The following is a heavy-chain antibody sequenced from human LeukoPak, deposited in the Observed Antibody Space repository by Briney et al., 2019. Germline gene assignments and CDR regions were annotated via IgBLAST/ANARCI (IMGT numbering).Heavy chain of an antibody. D-gene: IGHD5-24*01. Sequence: ASETLSLTCTVSGGSISSYYWSWIRQPPGKGLEWIGYIYYSGSTNYNPSLKSRVTISVDTSKNQFSLKLSSVTAADTAVYYCAREATDYYYYMDVWGKGTTVTVSS. V-gene: IGHV4-59*01. CDR1: GGSISSYY. CDR3: AREATDYYYYMDV. CDR2: IYYSGST. J-gene: IGHJ6*03.